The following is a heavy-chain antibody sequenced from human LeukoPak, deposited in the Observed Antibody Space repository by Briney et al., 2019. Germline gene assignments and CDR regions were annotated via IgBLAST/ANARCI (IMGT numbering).Heavy chain of an antibody. D-gene: IGHD5-24*01. J-gene: IGHJ4*02. CDR2: INPNSGGT. V-gene: IGHV1-2*04. CDR3: ARARQRWLEMSFFDY. Sequence: ASVKVSCKASGYTFTSNYMHWVRQAPGQGLEWMGWINPNSGGTNYAQKFQGWVTMTRDTSISTAYMELSRLRSDDTAVYYCARARQRWLEMSFFDYWGQGTLVTVSS. CDR1: GYTFTSNY.